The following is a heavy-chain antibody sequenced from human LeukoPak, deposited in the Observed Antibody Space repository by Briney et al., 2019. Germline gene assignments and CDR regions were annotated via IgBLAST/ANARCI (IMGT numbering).Heavy chain of an antibody. V-gene: IGHV3-23*01. J-gene: IGHJ3*02. CDR1: GFTFSRYG. CDR2: ISDSGGST. Sequence: GGSLRLSCAASGFTFSRYGMSWVRQAPGKGLEWVSSISDSGGSTYYADSVKGRFTISRDNSKNTMYLQMNSLRAEDTAVYYCARDWGAFDIWGQGTMVTVSS. CDR3: ARDWGAFDI. D-gene: IGHD3-16*01.